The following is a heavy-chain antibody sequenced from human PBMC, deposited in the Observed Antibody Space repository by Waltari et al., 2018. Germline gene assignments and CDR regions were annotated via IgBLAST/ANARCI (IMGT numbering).Heavy chain of an antibody. J-gene: IGHJ4*02. CDR3: ARGHSGYDNQDH. V-gene: IGHV4-59*01. CDR2: IYYSGST. Sequence: QVQLQESGPGLVKPSETLSLTCTVAGGSISSYYWRWIRQPPGKGLEWIGYIYYSGSTNNNPSLKSRVTISVDTSKNQFSLKLSSVTAEDTAVYYCARGHSGYDNQDHWGQGTLVTVSS. D-gene: IGHD5-12*01. CDR1: GGSISSYY.